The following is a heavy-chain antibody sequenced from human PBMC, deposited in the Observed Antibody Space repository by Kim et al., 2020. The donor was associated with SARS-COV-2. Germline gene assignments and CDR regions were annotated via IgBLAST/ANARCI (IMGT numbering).Heavy chain of an antibody. V-gene: IGHV4-34*01. J-gene: IGHJ5*02. CDR1: GGSFSGYY. CDR2: INHSGST. Sequence: SETLSLTCAVYGGSFSGYYWSWIRQPPGKGLEWIGEINHSGSTNYNPSLKSRVTISVDTSKNQFSLKLSSVTAADTAVYYCARGGYRYRGWFDPWGQGTLVTVSS. D-gene: IGHD1-26*01. CDR3: ARGGYRYRGWFDP.